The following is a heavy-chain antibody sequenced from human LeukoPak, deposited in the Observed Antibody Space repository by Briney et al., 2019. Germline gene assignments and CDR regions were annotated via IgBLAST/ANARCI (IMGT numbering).Heavy chain of an antibody. CDR2: IYPGDSDT. CDR3: ARRSSSWYVNYYYGMDV. CDR1: GYSFISYW. V-gene: IGHV5-51*01. Sequence: GESLKISCKGSGYSFISYWIGWVRQMPGKGLEWMGIIYPGDSDTRYSPSFQGQVTISADKSISTAYLQWSSLKASDTAMYYCARRSSSWYVNYYYGMDVWGQGTTVTVSS. J-gene: IGHJ6*02. D-gene: IGHD6-13*01.